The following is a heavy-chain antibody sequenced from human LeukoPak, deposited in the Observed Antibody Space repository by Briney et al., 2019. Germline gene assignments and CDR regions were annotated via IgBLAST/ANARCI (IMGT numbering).Heavy chain of an antibody. CDR2: ISYDGHNK. Sequence: GGSLRLSCAASGFTFSNCGMHWVRQAPGKGLEWVAVISYDGHNKYYADSVKGRFTISRDNSKNTLDLQMNSLRAEDTAVYYCATDRSRGVNHWFDPWGQGTLVTVSS. D-gene: IGHD3-10*01. CDR3: ATDRSRGVNHWFDP. V-gene: IGHV3-30*03. CDR1: GFTFSNCG. J-gene: IGHJ5*02.